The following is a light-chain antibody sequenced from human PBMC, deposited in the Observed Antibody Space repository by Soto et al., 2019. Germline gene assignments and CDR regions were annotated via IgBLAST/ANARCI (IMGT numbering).Light chain of an antibody. V-gene: IGKV1-5*01. CDR1: QSIDSW. Sequence: IRRTQTAYTMGALVEARVLLNGRASQSIDSWLAWYQQKPGKAPKLLMYDASSLESGVSSRFSGSGPGTEFHIILSCLHPGCFATYFCEHHSSAAPTFAGGTKVDIK. CDR2: DAS. CDR3: EHHSSAAPT. J-gene: IGKJ4*01.